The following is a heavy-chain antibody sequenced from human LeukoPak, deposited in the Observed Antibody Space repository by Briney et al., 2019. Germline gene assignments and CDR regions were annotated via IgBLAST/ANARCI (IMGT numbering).Heavy chain of an antibody. D-gene: IGHD6-19*01. J-gene: IGHJ5*02. CDR1: GGSISSYY. Sequence: SETLSLTCTVSGGSISSYYWSWIRQPPGKGLEWIGYIYYSGSTNYNPSLKSRVTISVDTSKNQFSLKLSSVTAADTAVYYCARDIAVAVGWFGPWGQGTLVTVSS. CDR2: IYYSGST. CDR3: ARDIAVAVGWFGP. V-gene: IGHV4-59*01.